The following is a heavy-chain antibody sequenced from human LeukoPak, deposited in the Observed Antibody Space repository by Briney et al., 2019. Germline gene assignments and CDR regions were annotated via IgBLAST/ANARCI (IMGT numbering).Heavy chain of an antibody. CDR3: ARSGVGRRSWEIDY. CDR2: INPNSGGP. V-gene: IGHV1-2*02. CDR1: GYTFTGYY. J-gene: IGHJ4*02. D-gene: IGHD6-13*01. Sequence: GASVKVSCKASGYTFTGYYMHWVRQAPGQGLEWMGWINPNSGGPNYAQKFQGRVTMTRDTSISTAYLELSRLRSDDTAVYYCARSGVGRRSWEIDYWGQGTLVTVSS.